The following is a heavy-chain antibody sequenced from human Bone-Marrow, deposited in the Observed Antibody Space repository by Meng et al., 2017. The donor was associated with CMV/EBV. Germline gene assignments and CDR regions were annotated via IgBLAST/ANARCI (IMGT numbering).Heavy chain of an antibody. D-gene: IGHD3-3*01. V-gene: IGHV4-38-2*02. J-gene: IGHJ4*02. CDR1: GYSISSGYY. Sequence: SETLSLTCTVSGYSISSGYYWGWIRQPPGRGQEGIGSSYHSGSTYYNPSLKSRVTISVDTSKNLFSLKLSTVTAADTAGYDCARAPVLRYFDYWGQGTLVTVSS. CDR2: SYHSGST. CDR3: ARAPVLRYFDY.